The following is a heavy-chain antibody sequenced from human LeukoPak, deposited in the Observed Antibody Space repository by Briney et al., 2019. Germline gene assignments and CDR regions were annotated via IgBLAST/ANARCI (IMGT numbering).Heavy chain of an antibody. D-gene: IGHD7-27*01. Sequence: SETLSPTCTVSGGSISSSSYYWGWIRQPPGKGLEWIGSIYYSGSTYYNPSLKSRVTISVDTSKNQFSLKLSSVTAADTAVYYCARVFPEELGTGYYYYMDVWGKGTTVTVSS. J-gene: IGHJ6*03. V-gene: IGHV4-39*07. CDR1: GGSISSSSYY. CDR3: ARVFPEELGTGYYYYMDV. CDR2: IYYSGST.